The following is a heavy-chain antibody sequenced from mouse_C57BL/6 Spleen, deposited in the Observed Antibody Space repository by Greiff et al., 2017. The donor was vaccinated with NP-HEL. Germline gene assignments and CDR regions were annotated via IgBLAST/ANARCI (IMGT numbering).Heavy chain of an antibody. Sequence: VQLVESGAELVKPGASVKISCKASGYAFSSYWMNWVKQRPGKGLEWIGQIYPGDGDTNYNGKFKGKATLTADKSSSTAYMQLSSLTSEDSAVYFCARYGSRTYWYFDVWGTGTTVTVSS. D-gene: IGHD1-1*01. CDR3: ARYGSRTYWYFDV. V-gene: IGHV1-80*01. CDR2: IYPGDGDT. J-gene: IGHJ1*03. CDR1: GYAFSSYW.